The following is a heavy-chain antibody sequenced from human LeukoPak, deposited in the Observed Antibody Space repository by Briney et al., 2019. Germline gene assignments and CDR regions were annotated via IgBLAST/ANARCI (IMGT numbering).Heavy chain of an antibody. J-gene: IGHJ5*02. CDR1: GYTFTSYD. Sequence: VASVKVSCKASGYTFTSYDINWVRQGTGQGLEWMGWMNPNSGNTGYAQKSQGRVTMTRNTSISTAYMELSSLRSEDTAVYYCARGYYDISTGYYHNWFDPWGQGTLVTVSS. CDR2: MNPNSGNT. V-gene: IGHV1-8*01. D-gene: IGHD3-9*01. CDR3: ARGYYDISTGYYHNWFDP.